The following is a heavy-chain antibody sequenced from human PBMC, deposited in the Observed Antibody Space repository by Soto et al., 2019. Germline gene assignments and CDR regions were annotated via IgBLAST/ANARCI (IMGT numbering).Heavy chain of an antibody. CDR3: ARRDGEDGPTVTTGDY. V-gene: IGHV5-51*01. J-gene: IGHJ4*02. Sequence: GESLKISCKGSGYSFTSYWIGWVRQMPGKGLEWMGIIYPGDSDTRYSPSFQGQVTISADKSISTAYLQWSSLKASDTAMYYCARRDGEDGPTVTTGDYWGQGTLVTVSS. D-gene: IGHD4-17*01. CDR2: IYPGDSDT. CDR1: GYSFTSYW.